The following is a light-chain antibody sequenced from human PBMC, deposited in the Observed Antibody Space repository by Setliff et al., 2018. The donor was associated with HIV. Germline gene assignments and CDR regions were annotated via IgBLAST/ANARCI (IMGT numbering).Light chain of an antibody. J-gene: IGLJ1*01. V-gene: IGLV2-8*01. Sequence: QSVLTQPPSASGSPGQSVAISCTGTNSDIGSYNYVSWYQQHPGKAPKLMIYEVTKRPSGVPDRFSGSKSGNTASLTVSGLQAEDEADYYCSSYTSSSTYVFGSGTKV. CDR1: NSDIGSYNY. CDR2: EVT. CDR3: SSYTSSSTYV.